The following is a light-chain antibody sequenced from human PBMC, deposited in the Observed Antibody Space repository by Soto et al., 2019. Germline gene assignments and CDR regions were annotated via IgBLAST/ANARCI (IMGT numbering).Light chain of an antibody. Sequence: DSHVTHSPSSLSASVLYIFTITCQSSQYIGNYLHLYQQKPGKAPKILIYETHNTEIGVPSRFSGSGSGTDFSLSISRLEPADFPAYLCQQRSSWPPLTLGPGTRMEIK. V-gene: IGKV1-33*01. J-gene: IGKJ5*01. CDR2: ETH. CDR3: QQRSSWPPLT. CDR1: QYIGNY.